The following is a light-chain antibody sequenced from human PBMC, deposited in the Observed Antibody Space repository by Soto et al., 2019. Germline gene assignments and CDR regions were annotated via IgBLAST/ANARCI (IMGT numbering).Light chain of an antibody. CDR3: SSYTSTNTLV. V-gene: IGLV2-14*01. CDR2: EVS. J-gene: IGLJ1*01. Sequence: QSALTQPASVSGSPGQSITISCTGTGSNIGTHNYVSWYQQQHPGKAPKLMIHEVSNRPSGVSDRFSGSKSGNTASLTISGLQAEDEADYYCSSYTSTNTLVFGTGTEVTVL. CDR1: GSNIGTHNY.